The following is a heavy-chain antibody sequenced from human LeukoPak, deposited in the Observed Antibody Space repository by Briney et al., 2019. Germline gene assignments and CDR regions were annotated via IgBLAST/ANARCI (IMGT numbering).Heavy chain of an antibody. CDR1: GGSISSYY. Sequence: SETLSLTCTVSGGSISSYYWSWIRQPPGKGLEWIGYIYTSGSTNYNPSLKSRVTISVDTSKNQFSLKLSSVPAADTAVYYCARHGYYYDSSGHFDYWGQGTLVTVSS. D-gene: IGHD3-22*01. CDR2: IYTSGST. J-gene: IGHJ4*02. CDR3: ARHGYYYDSSGHFDY. V-gene: IGHV4-4*09.